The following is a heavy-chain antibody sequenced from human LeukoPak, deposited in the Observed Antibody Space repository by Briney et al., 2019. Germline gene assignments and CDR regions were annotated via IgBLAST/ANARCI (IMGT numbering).Heavy chain of an antibody. D-gene: IGHD3/OR15-3a*01. J-gene: IGHJ4*02. CDR3: ARVIVGGGGLDY. CDR1: GFTVSSNY. CDR2: IYSAGGT. V-gene: IGHV3-53*04. Sequence: GGSLRLSCAASGFTVSSNYMTWVRQAPGKGLEWVSLIYSAGGTYYTDSVKGRFTISRHSSKNTLYLQMNSLRGEDTAVYYCARVIVGGGGLDYWGQGTLVTVPS.